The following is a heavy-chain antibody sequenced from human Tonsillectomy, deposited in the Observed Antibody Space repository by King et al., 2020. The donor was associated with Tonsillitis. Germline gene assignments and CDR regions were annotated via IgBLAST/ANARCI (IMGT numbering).Heavy chain of an antibody. Sequence: QLVQSGVEVKKPGSSVKVSCKASGGTFSTQTISWVRQAPGQGLEWMGGIIPIFDKTNYAQKFQGRVTISADESTSTAYMELSSLRSEDTAVYYCARDFGNNPYFAYWGQGTLFTVSS. D-gene: IGHD3-10*01. J-gene: IGHJ4*02. V-gene: IGHV1-69*12. CDR2: IIPIFDKT. CDR3: ARDFGNNPYFAY. CDR1: GGTFSTQT.